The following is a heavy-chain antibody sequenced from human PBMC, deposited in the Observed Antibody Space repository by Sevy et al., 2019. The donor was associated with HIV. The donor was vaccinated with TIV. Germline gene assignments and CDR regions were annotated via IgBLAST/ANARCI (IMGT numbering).Heavy chain of an antibody. J-gene: IGHJ4*02. Sequence: GGSLRLSCAASGFIFGSYAMNWVRQAPGKGLEWVAVVSYDGSHKDYADSVKGRFTISRDSSKNTLYLQMHSLRTDDTAVYYYARDPGSSWSSFDYWGQGTLVTVSS. V-gene: IGHV3-30-3*01. CDR3: ARDPGSSWSSFDY. D-gene: IGHD6-13*01. CDR1: GFIFGSYA. CDR2: VSYDGSHK.